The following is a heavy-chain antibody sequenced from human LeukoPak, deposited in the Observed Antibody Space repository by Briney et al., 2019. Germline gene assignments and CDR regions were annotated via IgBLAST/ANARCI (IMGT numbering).Heavy chain of an antibody. Sequence: AGGSLTLSCTASGFAFSTYWMFWVRQAPGKGLVWVSQINPEGASTTYGDPAKGRFTASRDNAKNALHLQMNSLRVDDTAVYYCARGTAITAGIDFWGQGTLVTVSS. CDR1: GFAFSTYW. V-gene: IGHV3-74*01. J-gene: IGHJ4*02. D-gene: IGHD6-19*01. CDR2: INPEGAST. CDR3: ARGTAITAGIDF.